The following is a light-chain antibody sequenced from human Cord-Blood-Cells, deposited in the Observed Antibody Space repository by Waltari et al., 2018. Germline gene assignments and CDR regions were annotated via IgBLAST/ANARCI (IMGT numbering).Light chain of an antibody. CDR1: QSVLYHSNNKNY. V-gene: IGKV4-1*01. CDR3: QQYYSTPT. CDR2: WAS. J-gene: IGKJ1*01. Sequence: DILMTQAPDTLSPSLDGRATNNAKSSQSVLYHSNNKNYLAWYQKQPGQPPKLLISWASTRESGVPDLFSGGGSATYFTLTISILQAEDVAVYYCQQYYSTPTFGQGTKVEIK.